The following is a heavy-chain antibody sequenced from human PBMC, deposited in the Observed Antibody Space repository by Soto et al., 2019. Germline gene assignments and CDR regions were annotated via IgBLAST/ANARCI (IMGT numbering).Heavy chain of an antibody. V-gene: IGHV4-39*07. CDR2: INHSGST. CDR3: ARDKITGLFDY. Sequence: PSETLSLTCTVSGDSITSNSYYWTWIRQPPGTGLEWIGEINHSGSTNYNPSLKSRVTISVDTSKNQFSLKLTSVTAADTAVYYCARDKITGLFDYWGQGTLVTVS. CDR1: GDSITSNSYY. D-gene: IGHD2-8*02. J-gene: IGHJ4*02.